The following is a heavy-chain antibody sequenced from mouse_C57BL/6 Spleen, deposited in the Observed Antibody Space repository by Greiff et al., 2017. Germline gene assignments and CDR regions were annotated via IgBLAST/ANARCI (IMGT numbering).Heavy chain of an antibody. D-gene: IGHD1-1*01. CDR2: ISGGGGNT. J-gene: IGHJ1*03. CDR3: ARHIYYYGSSLHWYFDV. Sequence: EVKLVESGGGLVKPGGSLKLSCAASGFTFSSYTMSWVRQTPEKRLEWVATISGGGGNTYYPDSVKGRFTISRDNAKNTLYLQMSSLRSEDTALYYCARHIYYYGSSLHWYFDVWGTGTTVTVSS. V-gene: IGHV5-9*01. CDR1: GFTFSSYT.